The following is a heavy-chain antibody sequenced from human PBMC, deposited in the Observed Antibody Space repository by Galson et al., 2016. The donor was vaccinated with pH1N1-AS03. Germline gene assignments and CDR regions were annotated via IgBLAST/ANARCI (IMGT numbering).Heavy chain of an antibody. Sequence: SLRLSCAGSGFIFSDYEMNWIRQAPGKGPEWISYISHSDEGKFYADSVEGRFSISRDSDQNSLYLEMMSLRAEDTAAYYCTRDLLGWGRNYDSWGQGTLVTVSS. CDR3: TRDLLGWGRNYDS. CDR2: ISHSDEGK. D-gene: IGHD3-16*01. CDR1: GFIFSDYE. V-gene: IGHV3-48*03. J-gene: IGHJ5*01.